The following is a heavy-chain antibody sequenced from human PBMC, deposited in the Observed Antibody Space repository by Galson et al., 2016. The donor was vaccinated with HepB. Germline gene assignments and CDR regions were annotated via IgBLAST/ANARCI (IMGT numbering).Heavy chain of an antibody. Sequence: SLRLSCAASGFTFKNYWMTWVRQAPGRGLEWVSAISGSGGSTYYADSVKGRFTISRDNAKNSLFLQMNSLRADDTAVYYCARAIATSYWGQGALVTVSS. D-gene: IGHD5-24*01. V-gene: IGHV3-23*01. CDR3: ARAIATSY. J-gene: IGHJ4*02. CDR1: GFTFKNYW. CDR2: ISGSGGST.